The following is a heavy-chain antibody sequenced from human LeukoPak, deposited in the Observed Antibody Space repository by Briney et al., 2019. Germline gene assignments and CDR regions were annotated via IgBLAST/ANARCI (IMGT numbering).Heavy chain of an antibody. J-gene: IGHJ4*02. CDR1: GFTFSGYG. Sequence: GGSLRLSCAASGFTFSGYGMSWVRQAPGKGLEWLSLISGSGGATYYADSVQGRFSVSRDNSKNTLYLQISSLTAEDTAIYYCAKDDAVGGGYLDYWGLGTLVTVSS. CDR3: AKDDAVGGGYLDY. D-gene: IGHD2-2*01. V-gene: IGHV3-23*01. CDR2: ISGSGGAT.